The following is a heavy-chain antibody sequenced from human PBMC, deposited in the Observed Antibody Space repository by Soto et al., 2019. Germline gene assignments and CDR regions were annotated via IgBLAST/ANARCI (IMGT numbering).Heavy chain of an antibody. CDR1: GFTFSSYA. Sequence: PGGSLRLSCAASGFTFSSYAMSWVRQAPGKGLEWVSTISGSGGFTYYADSVKGRFTISRDNSKNTLYLQMNSLRAEDTAVYYCANRPDRTITCFPEGPGMDVWGQGTTATVSS. CDR3: ANRPDRTITCFPEGPGMDV. CDR2: ISGSGGFT. J-gene: IGHJ6*02. V-gene: IGHV3-23*01. D-gene: IGHD3-16*01.